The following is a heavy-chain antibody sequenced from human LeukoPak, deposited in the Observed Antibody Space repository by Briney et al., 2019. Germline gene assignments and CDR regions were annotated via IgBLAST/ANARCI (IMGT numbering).Heavy chain of an antibody. Sequence: GGSLRLSCAASGVTLSTYAMSWARQAPGKGLEWVSGISSSGSGDNTYYADSVKGRFTISRDNSKNTLYLQMNSLRAEDTAVYYCAKYDSSGYLGSYWGQGTLVTVSS. J-gene: IGHJ4*02. CDR2: ISSSGSGDNT. V-gene: IGHV3-23*01. CDR3: AKYDSSGYLGSY. CDR1: GVTLSTYA. D-gene: IGHD3-22*01.